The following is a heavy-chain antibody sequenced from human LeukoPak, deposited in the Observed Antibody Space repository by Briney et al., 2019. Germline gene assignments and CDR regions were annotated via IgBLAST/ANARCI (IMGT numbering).Heavy chain of an antibody. J-gene: IGHJ4*02. V-gene: IGHV3-30*18. CDR1: GFTFSSYG. CDR3: AKGRDYDFWSGYSSPDY. Sequence: GGSLRLSCAASGFTFSSYGMHWVRQAPGKGLEWVAVISYDGSNKYYADSAKGRFTISRDNSKNTLYLQMNSLRAEDTAVYYCAKGRDYDFWSGYSSPDYWGQGTLVTVSS. CDR2: ISYDGSNK. D-gene: IGHD3-3*01.